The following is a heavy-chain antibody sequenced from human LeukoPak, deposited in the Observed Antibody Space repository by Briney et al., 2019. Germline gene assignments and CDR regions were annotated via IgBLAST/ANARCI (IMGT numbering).Heavy chain of an antibody. J-gene: IGHJ6*03. CDR3: ARGHSWLTDYYYYMDV. V-gene: IGHV4-34*01. CDR1: GVSFSCYY. CDR2: INHSGST. Sequence: PSETLSLTCAVSGVSFSCYYWSWVRQPPGKGLEWIGEINHSGSTNYNPSLKSRVTISVDTSKNQFSLKLSSVTAADEAVYNCARGHSWLTDYYYYMDVWGKGTTVTVSS. D-gene: IGHD3-9*01.